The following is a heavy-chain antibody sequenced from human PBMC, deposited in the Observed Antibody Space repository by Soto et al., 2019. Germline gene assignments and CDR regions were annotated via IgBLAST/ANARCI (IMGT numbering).Heavy chain of an antibody. J-gene: IGHJ6*03. CDR2: IYYSGST. D-gene: IGHD2-15*01. CDR3: ARDRSPRVVVDKTNPAHYYYYYYMDV. CDR1: GGSISSYY. V-gene: IGHV4-59*01. Sequence: SETLPLTCTVSGGSISSYYWSWIRQPPGKGLEWIGYIYYSGSTNYNPSLKSRVTISVDTSKNQFSLKLSSVTAADTAVYYCARDRSPRVVVDKTNPAHYYYYYYMDVWGKGTTVTVSS.